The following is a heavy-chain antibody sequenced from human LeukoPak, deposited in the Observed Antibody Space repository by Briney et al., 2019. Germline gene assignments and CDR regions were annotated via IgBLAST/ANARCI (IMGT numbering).Heavy chain of an antibody. CDR2: INPNSGGT. Sequence: ASVKVSCKASGYTFTGYYMHWVRQAPGQGLEWMGWINPNSGGTNYAQKFQGRVTVTRDTSISTAYMELSRLRSDDTAVYYCARSYYYDSSVFDYWGQGTLVTVSS. D-gene: IGHD3-22*01. CDR1: GYTFTGYY. CDR3: ARSYYYDSSVFDY. V-gene: IGHV1-2*02. J-gene: IGHJ4*02.